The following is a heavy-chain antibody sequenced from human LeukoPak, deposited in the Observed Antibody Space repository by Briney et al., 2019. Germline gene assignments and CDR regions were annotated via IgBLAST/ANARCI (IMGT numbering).Heavy chain of an antibody. CDR2: IYHSGST. Sequence: SETLSLTCAVSGGSISSSNWWSWVRQPPGKELEWIGEIYHSGSTNYNPSLKSRVTISVDTSKNQFSLKLSSVTAADTAVYYCARGGGYSYVIDYWGQGTLVTVSS. J-gene: IGHJ4*02. V-gene: IGHV4-4*02. D-gene: IGHD5-18*01. CDR1: GGSISSSNW. CDR3: ARGGGYSYVIDY.